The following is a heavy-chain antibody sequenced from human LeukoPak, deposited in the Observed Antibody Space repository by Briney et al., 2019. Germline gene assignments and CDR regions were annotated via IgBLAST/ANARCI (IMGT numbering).Heavy chain of an antibody. CDR3: AKMCSSTSCYSDAFDI. D-gene: IGHD2-2*01. CDR2: ISYDGSNK. V-gene: IGHV3-30*18. Sequence: GRSLRLSCAASGFTFSSYGMHWVRQAPGKGLEWVAVISYDGSNKYYADSVKGRFTISRDNSKNTLYLQMNSLRAEDTAVYYCAKMCSSTSCYSDAFDIWGQGTMVTVSS. J-gene: IGHJ3*02. CDR1: GFTFSSYG.